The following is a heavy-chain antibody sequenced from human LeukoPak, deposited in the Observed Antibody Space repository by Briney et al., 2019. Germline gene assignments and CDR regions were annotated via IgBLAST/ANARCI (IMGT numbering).Heavy chain of an antibody. CDR1: GFTFSSYG. CDR2: IRYDGSNK. Sequence: GGSLRLSCAASGFTFSSYGMHWVRQAPGKGLEWVAFIRYDGSNKYYADSVKGRFTISRDNSKNTLYLQMNSLRAEDTAVYYCAKDLGYSGSSYFDYWGQGTLVTVSS. CDR3: AKDLGYSGSSYFDY. D-gene: IGHD1-26*01. V-gene: IGHV3-30*02. J-gene: IGHJ4*02.